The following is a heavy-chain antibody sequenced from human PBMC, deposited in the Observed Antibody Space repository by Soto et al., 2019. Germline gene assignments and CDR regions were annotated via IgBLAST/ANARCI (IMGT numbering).Heavy chain of an antibody. CDR2: IYYSGNT. J-gene: IGHJ4*02. CDR1: SASLSSSTYY. Sequence: SETLSLTFSVSSASLSSSTYYWSWIRQPPGRGPEWIGSIYYSGNTYYKPSLKSRVSISIDTSKNQFSLKLTSVTAADTGVYYCASSSPFHYWGPGILVTVSS. D-gene: IGHD6-6*01. CDR3: ASSSPFHY. V-gene: IGHV4-39*01.